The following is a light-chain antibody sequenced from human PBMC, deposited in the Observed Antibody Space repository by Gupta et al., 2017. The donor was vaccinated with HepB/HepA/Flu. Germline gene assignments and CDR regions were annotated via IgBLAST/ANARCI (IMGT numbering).Light chain of an antibody. CDR1: QSISSW. CDR3: QQYNSYSGT. CDR2: KAS. J-gene: IGKJ1*01. V-gene: IGKV1-5*03. Sequence: DIQMTQSPSTLSASVGDRVTITCRASQSISSWLAWYQQKPGKAHNLLIYKASSLESGVPSRFSGSGSGTEFTLTISSLQPDDFATYYCQQYNSYSGTFGQGTKVEIK.